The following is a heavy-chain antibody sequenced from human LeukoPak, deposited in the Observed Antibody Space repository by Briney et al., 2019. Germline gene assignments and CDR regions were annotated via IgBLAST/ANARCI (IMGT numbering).Heavy chain of an antibody. D-gene: IGHD3-22*01. CDR3: TRDRAYYYDSSAFDY. V-gene: IGHV3-49*03. J-gene: IGHJ4*02. CDR1: GFTFGDYA. Sequence: PGGSLRLSCTASGFTFGDYAMSWFRQAPGKGLEWVGFIRGKAYGGTTEYAASVKGRFTISRDDSKSIAYLQMNSLKTEDTAAYYCTRDRAYYYDSSAFDYWGQGTLVTVSS. CDR2: IRGKAYGGTT.